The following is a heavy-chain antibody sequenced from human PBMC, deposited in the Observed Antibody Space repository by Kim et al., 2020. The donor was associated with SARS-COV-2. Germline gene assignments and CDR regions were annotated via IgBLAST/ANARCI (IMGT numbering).Heavy chain of an antibody. Sequence: GGSLRLSCVASGFISSNYVMGWVRQAPGKGLEWVSAISGSGGNTYYADSVKGRFTISRDISKDTLYVQMNSLRAEDTAVYYCAKTGRTWYFDYWGQGTLV. J-gene: IGHJ4*02. V-gene: IGHV3-23*01. CDR2: ISGSGGNT. D-gene: IGHD1-26*01. CDR3: AKTGRTWYFDY. CDR1: GFISSNYV.